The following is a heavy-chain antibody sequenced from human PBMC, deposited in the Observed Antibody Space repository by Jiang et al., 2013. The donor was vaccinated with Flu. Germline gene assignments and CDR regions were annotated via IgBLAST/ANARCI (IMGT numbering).Heavy chain of an antibody. D-gene: IGHD6-13*01. CDR1: GGSISSSSYY. J-gene: IGHJ6*02. CDR2: IYYSGST. CDR3: ASISYSSSWYYYYYGMDV. V-gene: IGHV4-39*07. Sequence: GLVKPSETLSLTCTVSGGSISSSSYYWGWIRQPPGKGLEWIGSIYYSGSTYYNPSLKSRVTISVDTSKNQFSLKLSSVTAADTAVYYCASISYSSSWYYYYYGMDVWGQGTTVTVSS.